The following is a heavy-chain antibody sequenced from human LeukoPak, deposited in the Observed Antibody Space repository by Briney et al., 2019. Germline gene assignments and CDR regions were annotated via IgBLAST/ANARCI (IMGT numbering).Heavy chain of an antibody. D-gene: IGHD2-15*01. J-gene: IGHJ4*02. CDR2: IYFSGST. V-gene: IGHV4-59*08. Sequence: PSETLSLTCTVSGVSIASFYWSWIRQPPGKGLEWIGYIYFSGSTNYNPSLKSRVTVSLDTTKNQVSLKLSSVSAADTAVYYCASTGYCIGGSCYSNYFDHWGQGTLVTVSS. CDR1: GVSIASFY. CDR3: ASTGYCIGGSCYSNYFDH.